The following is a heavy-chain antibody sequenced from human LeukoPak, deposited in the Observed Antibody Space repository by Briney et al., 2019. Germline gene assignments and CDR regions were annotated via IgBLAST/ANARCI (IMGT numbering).Heavy chain of an antibody. CDR1: GYTFTGHS. D-gene: IGHD3-3*01. V-gene: IGHV1-2*02. J-gene: IGHJ5*02. Sequence: ASVKVSCKASGYTFTGHSMYWVRQAPGQGLEWMGWIKPNSGGTNYAQKFQGRVTMTRDTSISTAYMDLSRLRSDDTAVYYCARGQYDFWSGYYGWFDPWGQGTLVTVSS. CDR2: IKPNSGGT. CDR3: ARGQYDFWSGYYGWFDP.